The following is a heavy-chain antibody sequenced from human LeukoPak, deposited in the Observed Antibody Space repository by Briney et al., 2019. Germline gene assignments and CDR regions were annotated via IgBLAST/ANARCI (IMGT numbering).Heavy chain of an antibody. J-gene: IGHJ2*01. CDR3: ARLDRNYWYFDL. CDR1: GGSIRSGNYY. V-gene: IGHV4-61*02. D-gene: IGHD3-9*01. CDR2: IYTSGTT. Sequence: SETLSLTCTVSGGSIRSGNYYWNWIRQPAGKGLEWIGRIYTSGTTNYNPSLKSRVTISVDTSKNQFSLKVSSVTAADTAVYYCARLDRNYWYFDLWGRGTLVTVSS.